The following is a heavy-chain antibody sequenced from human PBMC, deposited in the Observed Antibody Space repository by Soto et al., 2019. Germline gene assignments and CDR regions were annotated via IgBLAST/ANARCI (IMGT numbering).Heavy chain of an antibody. V-gene: IGHV4-39*01. CDR2: IYYSGTT. CDR3: ARLREYYFDY. D-gene: IGHD3-10*01. Sequence: QLQLQESCPGLVKPSETLSLTCTVSGGSISISSYYWGWIRQPPGKGLEWIGSIYYSGTTYYNPPLNRRVTISVDTSKNQYSLKLSSVTPADTAVYYCARLREYYFDYWGQGTLVTVSS. J-gene: IGHJ4*02. CDR1: GGSISISSYY.